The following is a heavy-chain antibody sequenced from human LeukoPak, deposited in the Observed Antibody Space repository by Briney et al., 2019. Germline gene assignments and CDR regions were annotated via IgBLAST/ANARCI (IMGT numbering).Heavy chain of an antibody. CDR2: IKQDGSEK. CDR1: GFTFSSYW. J-gene: IGHJ4*02. D-gene: IGHD3-10*01. Sequence: GGSLRLSCAASGFTFSSYWMSWVRQAPGKGLEWVANIKQDGSEKYYVDSVKGRFTISRDNAKNSLYLQMNSPRAEDTAVYYCARDPYYYGSGSYFDYWGQGTLVTVSS. V-gene: IGHV3-7*01. CDR3: ARDPYYYGSGSYFDY.